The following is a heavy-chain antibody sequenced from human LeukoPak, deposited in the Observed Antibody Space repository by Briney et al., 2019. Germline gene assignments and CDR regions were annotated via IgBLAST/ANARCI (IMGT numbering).Heavy chain of an antibody. CDR1: GFTFSNYG. V-gene: IGHV3-30*02. Sequence: HPGGSLRLSCAASGFTFSNYGMHWVRQAPGKGLEWLAVVWYDDAVKNYADSVKGRFTISRDNSKNTLYLQMNSLRAEDTAVYYCAKDARAMIVVGTGAFDIWGQGTMVTVSS. CDR3: AKDARAMIVVGTGAFDI. CDR2: VWYDDAVK. D-gene: IGHD3-22*01. J-gene: IGHJ3*02.